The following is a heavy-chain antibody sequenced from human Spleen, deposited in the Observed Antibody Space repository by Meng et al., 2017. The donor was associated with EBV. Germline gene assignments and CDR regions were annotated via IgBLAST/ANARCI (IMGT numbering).Heavy chain of an antibody. CDR3: ASESGRGYTPDY. J-gene: IGHJ4*02. CDR2: LIPMFGEP. D-gene: IGHD3-10*01. Sequence: QVQVVQSGAEVKRPGSSVKVACKTSGGPFSSDAISWVRQAPGQGLEWLGGLIPMFGEPNYAQKFQGRVTITADESTSTHYMELSSLRSEDTAVYYCASESGRGYTPDYWGQGTLVTVFS. V-gene: IGHV1-69*01. CDR1: GGPFSSDA.